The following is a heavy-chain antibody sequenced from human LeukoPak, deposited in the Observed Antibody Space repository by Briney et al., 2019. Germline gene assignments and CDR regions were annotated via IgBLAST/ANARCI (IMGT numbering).Heavy chain of an antibody. CDR2: ISAYNGNT. D-gene: IGHD4-23*01. J-gene: IGHJ2*01. CDR1: GYTFTSYD. V-gene: IGHV1-18*01. CDR3: ARGTGGNGYFDL. Sequence: ASVKVSCKASGYTFTSYDINWVRQATGQGLEWMGWISAYNGNTNYAQKLQGRVTMTTDTSTSTAYMELRSLRSDDTAVYYCARGTGGNGYFDLWGRGTLVTVSS.